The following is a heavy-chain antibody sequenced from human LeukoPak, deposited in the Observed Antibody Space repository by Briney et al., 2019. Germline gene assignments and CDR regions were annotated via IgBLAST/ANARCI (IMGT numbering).Heavy chain of an antibody. CDR2: INHSGST. CDR3: ASGYDSSGYYSGVDY. J-gene: IGHJ4*02. Sequence: XXEINHSGSTNYNPSLKSRVTISVDTSKNQFSLKLSSVTAADTAVYYCASGYDSSGYYSGVDYWGQGTLVTVSS. V-gene: IGHV4-34*01. D-gene: IGHD3-22*01.